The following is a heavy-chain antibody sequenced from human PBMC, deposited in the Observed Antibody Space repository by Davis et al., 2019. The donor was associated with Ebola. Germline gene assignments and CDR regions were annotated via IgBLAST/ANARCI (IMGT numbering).Heavy chain of an antibody. V-gene: IGHV1-46*01. J-gene: IGHJ4*02. CDR2: INPSGGST. CDR1: GYTFTSYY. D-gene: IGHD1-26*01. Sequence: AASVKVSCKASGYTFTSYYMHWVRQAPGQGLEWMGIINPSGGSTSYAQKFQGRVTITADKSTSTAYMELSSLRSEDTAVYYCARGSMLGALFDSWGQGTLVTVSS. CDR3: ARGSMLGALFDS.